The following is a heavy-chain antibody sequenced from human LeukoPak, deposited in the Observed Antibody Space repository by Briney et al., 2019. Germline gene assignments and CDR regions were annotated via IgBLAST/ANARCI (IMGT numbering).Heavy chain of an antibody. D-gene: IGHD2-2*01. J-gene: IGHJ4*02. CDR3: ARGYCSSTSCYSPNYFDY. CDR1: GGSFSGYY. CDR2: INHSGST. V-gene: IGHV4-34*01. Sequence: SETLSLTCAVYGGSFSGYYWSWIRQPPGKGLEWIGEINHSGSTNYNPSLKSRVTISVDTSKNQLSLKLSSVTAADTAVYYCARGYCSSTSCYSPNYFDYWGQGTLVTVSS.